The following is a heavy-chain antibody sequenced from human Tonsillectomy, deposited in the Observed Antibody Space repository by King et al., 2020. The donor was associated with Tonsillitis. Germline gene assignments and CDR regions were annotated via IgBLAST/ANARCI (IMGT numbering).Heavy chain of an antibody. CDR2: INHSGAT. CDR3: ARGGVFGVLIYRYFQH. CDR1: GGSFSGYY. D-gene: IGHD3-3*01. V-gene: IGHV4-34*01. J-gene: IGHJ1*01. Sequence: VQLQQWGAGLLKPSETLSLTCGVSGGSFSGYYWSWIRQPPGKGLEWIGEINHSGATDYNPSLKSRVTMSVDTSKNQFSLKLTSVTATDTAVYYCARGGVFGVLIYRYFQHWGQGTPVSVSS.